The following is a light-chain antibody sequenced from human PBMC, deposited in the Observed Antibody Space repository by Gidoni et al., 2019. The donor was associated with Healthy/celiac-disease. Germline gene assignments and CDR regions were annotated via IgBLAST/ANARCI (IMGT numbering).Light chain of an antibody. Sequence: DIQMTPSPSTLSASVGDRVTITCRASQSISSWLAWYQQKPGKAPKLLIYDASSLESGVTSRFSGSGSGTEFTLTISSLQPDDFATYYCQQYNSYETFGQGTKVEIK. V-gene: IGKV1-5*01. J-gene: IGKJ1*01. CDR2: DAS. CDR3: QQYNSYET. CDR1: QSISSW.